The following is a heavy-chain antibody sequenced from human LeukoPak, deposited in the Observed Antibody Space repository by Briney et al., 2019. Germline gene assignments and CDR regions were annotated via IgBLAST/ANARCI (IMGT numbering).Heavy chain of an antibody. CDR3: ARGALGRGSGSYYRRGSDY. CDR1: GGSFSGYY. V-gene: IGHV4-34*01. D-gene: IGHD3-10*01. Sequence: SETLSLTCAVYGGSFSGYYWSWIRQPPGKGLEWIGEINHSGSTNYNPSLKSRVTISVDTSKNQFSLKLRSVTAADTAVYYCARGALGRGSGSYYRRGSDYWGQGTLVTVSS. J-gene: IGHJ4*02. CDR2: INHSGST.